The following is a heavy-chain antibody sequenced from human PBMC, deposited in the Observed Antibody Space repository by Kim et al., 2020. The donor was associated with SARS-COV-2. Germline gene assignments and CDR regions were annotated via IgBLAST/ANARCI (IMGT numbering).Heavy chain of an antibody. CDR2: ISYDGSNK. J-gene: IGHJ6*02. Sequence: GGSLRLSCAASGFTFSSYGMHWVRQAPGKGLEWVAVISYDGSNKYYGDSVKGRFTISRDNSKNTLYLQMNSLRAEDTAVYYCARDRRYCSSTSCYGHFYYYYGMDVWGQGTTVTVSS. CDR1: GFTFSSYG. CDR3: ARDRRYCSSTSCYGHFYYYYGMDV. V-gene: IGHV3-33*05. D-gene: IGHD2-2*01.